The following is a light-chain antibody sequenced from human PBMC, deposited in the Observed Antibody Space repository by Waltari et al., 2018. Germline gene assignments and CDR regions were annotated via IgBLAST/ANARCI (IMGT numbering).Light chain of an antibody. Sequence: QSGLTQLASVSGSPGQSITISCTGTSSDVGNYNLVSWYQQYPGKAPKLMVYEVTKRTSGVSDRFSGSKSGNTASLTIYGLQSEDEADYYCCSYAGLGIYVFGTGTKVTVL. CDR3: CSYAGLGIYV. J-gene: IGLJ1*01. CDR2: EVT. CDR1: SSDVGNYNL. V-gene: IGLV2-23*02.